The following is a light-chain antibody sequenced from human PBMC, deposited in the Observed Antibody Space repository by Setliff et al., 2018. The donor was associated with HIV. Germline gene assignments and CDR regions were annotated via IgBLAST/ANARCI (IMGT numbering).Light chain of an antibody. J-gene: IGLJ1*01. CDR2: EVS. Sequence: QSALAQPASVSGSPGQSITISCTGTSSDIAIYNFVSWYQQHPGKAPKLMIYEVSNRPSGVSDRFSGSKSGNTASLTISGLQAEDEADYYCSSYTSSSTYVFGTGTKVTVL. V-gene: IGLV2-14*01. CDR1: SSDIAIYNF. CDR3: SSYTSSSTYV.